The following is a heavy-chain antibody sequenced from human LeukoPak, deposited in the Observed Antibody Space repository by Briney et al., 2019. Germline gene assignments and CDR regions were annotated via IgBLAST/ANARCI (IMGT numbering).Heavy chain of an antibody. J-gene: IGHJ3*02. CDR3: AREGSGSFLDAFDI. CDR2: IYTSGST. CDR1: GGSISSGSYY. V-gene: IGHV4-61*02. D-gene: IGHD3-10*01. Sequence: PSETLSLTCTVSGGSISSGSYYWSWIRQPAGKGLEWIGRIYTSGSTNYNPSLKSRVTISVDTSKNQFSLKLTSVTAADTAVYYCAREGSGSFLDAFDIWGQGTMVTVSS.